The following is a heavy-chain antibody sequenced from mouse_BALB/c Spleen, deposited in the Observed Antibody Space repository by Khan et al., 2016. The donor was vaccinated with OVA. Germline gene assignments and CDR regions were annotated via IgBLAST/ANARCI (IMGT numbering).Heavy chain of an antibody. CDR1: GYTFTNYG. CDR2: INTYTGEP. J-gene: IGHJ1*01. CDR3: ARGASYWYFDV. V-gene: IGHV9-1*02. Sequence: QIQLVQSGPELKKPGETVKISCKASGYTFTNYGMNWVKQAPGKGLKWMGWINTYTGEPTYTDDFKGRFAFSLETSASTAYLQINNLKNEDMATYFCARGASYWYFDVWREGTTVTVSS.